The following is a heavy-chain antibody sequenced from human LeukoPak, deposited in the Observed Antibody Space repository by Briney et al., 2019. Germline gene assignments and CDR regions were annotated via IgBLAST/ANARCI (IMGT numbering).Heavy chain of an antibody. D-gene: IGHD4-17*01. CDR3: ARGLGDYGDYS. J-gene: IGHJ4*02. V-gene: IGHV4-34*01. Sequence: SETLPLTCAVYGGSFSGYYGIWIRQPPGKGLEWIGEINHSGSTNYNPSLKSRVTISVDTSKNQFSLKLSSVTAADTAVYYCARGLGDYGDYSWGQGTLVTVSS. CDR1: GGSFSGYY. CDR2: INHSGST.